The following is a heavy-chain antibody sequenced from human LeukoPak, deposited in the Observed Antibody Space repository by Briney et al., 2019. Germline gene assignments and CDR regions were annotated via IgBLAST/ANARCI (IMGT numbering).Heavy chain of an antibody. CDR1: GFTFNTYS. CDR2: ISSDSKTI. CDR3: AKVVQYTASTGTGLDY. V-gene: IGHV3-48*01. D-gene: IGHD6-13*01. J-gene: IGHJ4*02. Sequence: PGGSLRLSCTASGFTFNTYSMNWVRQAPGKGLEWVSYISSDSKTIYYADSVKGRFTISRDNAKNSLYLQMDSLRAEDTAVYYCAKVVQYTASTGTGLDYWGQGTLVTVSS.